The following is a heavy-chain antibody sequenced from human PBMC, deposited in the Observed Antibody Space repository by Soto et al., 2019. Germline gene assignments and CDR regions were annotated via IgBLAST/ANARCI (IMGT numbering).Heavy chain of an antibody. V-gene: IGHV3-23*01. J-gene: IGHJ6*02. CDR2: ISSRGDRT. CDR1: GFTFSRYA. Sequence: GGSLRLSCAGSGFTFSRYAMNWVRQAPGKGLEWVSIISSRGDRTSYAESVKGRFTITRDDSKNTLFLHMNSLGAEDTAVYYCAKETGYSYGFQPNALDVWGQGTTVTVSS. D-gene: IGHD5-18*01. CDR3: AKETGYSYGFQPNALDV.